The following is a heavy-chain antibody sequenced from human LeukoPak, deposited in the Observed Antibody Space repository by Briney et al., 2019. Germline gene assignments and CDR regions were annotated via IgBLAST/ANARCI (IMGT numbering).Heavy chain of an antibody. V-gene: IGHV1-8*01. CDR3: ASTGSGSSHGLNYYYYGMDV. Sequence: ASVKVSRKASGYTFTSYDINWVRQATGQGLEWMGWMNPNSGNTGYAQKFQGRVTMTRNTSISTAYMELSSLRSEDTAVYYCASTGSGSSHGLNYYYYGMDVWGQGTTVTVSS. D-gene: IGHD3-10*01. J-gene: IGHJ6*02. CDR1: GYTFTSYD. CDR2: MNPNSGNT.